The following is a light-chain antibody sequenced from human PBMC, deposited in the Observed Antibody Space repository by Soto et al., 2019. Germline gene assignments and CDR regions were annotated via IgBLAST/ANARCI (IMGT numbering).Light chain of an antibody. CDR1: QSVSSSY. V-gene: IGKV3-20*01. Sequence: LTQSPGTLSLSPGERATLSCRASQSVSSSYLAWYQQKPGQAPRLLIYDAYNRATGIPDRFSGSGSGTDFTLTISRLEPEDFAVYYCQQYGMSRWTFGQGTKV. CDR3: QQYGMSRWT. CDR2: DAY. J-gene: IGKJ1*01.